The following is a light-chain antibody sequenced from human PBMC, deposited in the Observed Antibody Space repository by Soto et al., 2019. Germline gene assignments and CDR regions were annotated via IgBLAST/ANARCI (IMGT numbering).Light chain of an antibody. CDR1: KLGDKY. V-gene: IGLV3-1*01. CDR3: QAWDSSTAI. CDR2: QDS. Sequence: SYELTQPPSVSVSPGQTASITCSGDKLGDKYACWYQQKPGQSPVLVIYQDSKRPSGIPERFSGSNSGNTATLTISGTKARDEADYYCQAWDSSTAIFVEGTKPTVL. J-gene: IGLJ2*01.